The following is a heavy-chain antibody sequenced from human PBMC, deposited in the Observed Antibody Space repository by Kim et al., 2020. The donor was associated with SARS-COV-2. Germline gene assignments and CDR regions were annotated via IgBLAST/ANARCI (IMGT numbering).Heavy chain of an antibody. CDR3: ASGTRQEYYGMDV. CDR1: GGSISSGSYY. D-gene: IGHD1-1*01. CDR2: IYTSGST. Sequence: SETLSLTCTVSGGSISSGSYYWSWIRQPAGKGLEWIGRIYTSGSTNYNPSLKSRVTISVDTSKNQFSLKLSSVIAADTAVYYCASGTRQEYYGMDVWGQGTTVTVSS. J-gene: IGHJ6*02. V-gene: IGHV4-61*02.